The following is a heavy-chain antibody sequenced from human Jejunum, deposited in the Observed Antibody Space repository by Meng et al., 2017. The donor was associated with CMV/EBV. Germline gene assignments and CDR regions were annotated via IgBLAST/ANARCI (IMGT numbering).Heavy chain of an antibody. CDR3: ARDPHEFWSGKNWFES. D-gene: IGHD3-3*01. J-gene: IGHJ5*01. CDR2: LPYDERDK. CDR1: GCTINYYG. V-gene: IGHV3-30*02. Sequence: SGCTINYYGRHWVRQAPGKGLEWVALLPYDERDKYYGDSVKGRFTISRDSSKNTVYLQMNNLSGEDTAIYYCARDPHEFWSGKNWFESPGQGTLVTVSS.